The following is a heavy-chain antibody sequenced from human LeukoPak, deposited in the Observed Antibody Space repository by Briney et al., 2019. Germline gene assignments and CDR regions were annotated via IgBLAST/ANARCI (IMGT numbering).Heavy chain of an antibody. V-gene: IGHV3-48*03. Sequence: GGSLRLSCAASGFTFSSYEMIWVRQAPGKGLEWVSYISSSGSTIYYADSVKGRFTISRDNAKNSLYLQMNSLRAEDTAVYYCARDRFRGYYFDYWGQGTLVTVSS. CDR3: ARDRFRGYYFDY. CDR2: ISSSGSTI. J-gene: IGHJ4*02. D-gene: IGHD3-10*01. CDR1: GFTFSSYE.